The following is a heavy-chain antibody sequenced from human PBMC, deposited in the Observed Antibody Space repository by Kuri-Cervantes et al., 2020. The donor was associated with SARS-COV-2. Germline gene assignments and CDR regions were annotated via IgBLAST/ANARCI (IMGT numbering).Heavy chain of an antibody. CDR1: GFTVSSNY. J-gene: IGHJ2*01. D-gene: IGHD2-15*01. CDR2: IYSGGST. Sequence: GESLKISCAASGFTVSSNYMSWVRQAPGKGLEWVSVIYSGGSTYYADSVKGRFTISRDNSKNTLYLQMNSLRAEDTAVYYCAKVPPRVAWYFDLWGRGTLVTVSS. CDR3: AKVPPRVAWYFDL. V-gene: IGHV3-53*01.